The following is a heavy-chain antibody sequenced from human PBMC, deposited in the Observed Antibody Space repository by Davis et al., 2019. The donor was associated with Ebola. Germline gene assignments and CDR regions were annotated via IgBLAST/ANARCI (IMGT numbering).Heavy chain of an antibody. CDR1: GFTFSSYG. V-gene: IGHV3-33*01. CDR3: ARERSYSAFDY. Sequence: GGSLRLSCAASGFTFSSYGMHWVRQAPGKGLEWVAVIWYDGSNKYYADSVKGRFTISRDNAKNSLYLQMNSLRAEDTAVYYCARERSYSAFDYWGQGTLVTVSS. J-gene: IGHJ4*02. D-gene: IGHD1-26*01. CDR2: IWYDGSNK.